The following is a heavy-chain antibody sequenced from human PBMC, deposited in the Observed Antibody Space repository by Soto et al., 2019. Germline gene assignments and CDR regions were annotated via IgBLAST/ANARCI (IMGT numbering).Heavy chain of an antibody. D-gene: IGHD3-9*01. Sequence: PGGSLRLSCAASGFTVSSNYMSWVRQAPGKGLEWVSVIYSGGSTYYADSVKGRFTISRDNSKNTLYLQTNSLRAEDTAVYYCARDILTGYAYIDYWGQGTLVTVSS. CDR3: ARDILTGYAYIDY. CDR2: IYSGGST. V-gene: IGHV3-66*01. J-gene: IGHJ4*02. CDR1: GFTVSSNY.